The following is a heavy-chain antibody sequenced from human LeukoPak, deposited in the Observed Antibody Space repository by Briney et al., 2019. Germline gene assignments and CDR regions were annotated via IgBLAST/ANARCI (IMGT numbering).Heavy chain of an antibody. D-gene: IGHD3-10*01. V-gene: IGHV3-30*18. CDR3: AKEGGDLYYGSGSYYFDY. J-gene: IGHJ4*02. CDR2: ISYDGSNK. CDR1: GFTFSSYG. Sequence: GGSLRLSCAASGFTFSSYGMHWARQAPGKGLEWVAVISYDGSNKYYADSVKGRFTISRDNSKNTLYLQMNSLRAEDTAVYYCAKEGGDLYYGSGSYYFDYWGQGTLVTVSS.